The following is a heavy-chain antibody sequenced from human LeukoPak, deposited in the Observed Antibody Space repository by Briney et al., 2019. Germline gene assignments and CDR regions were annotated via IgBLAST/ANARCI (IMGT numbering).Heavy chain of an antibody. J-gene: IGHJ4*02. CDR2: INPSGTGT. D-gene: IGHD2-21*02. CDR1: GYTITNNY. V-gene: IGHV1-46*01. Sequence: ASVKVSCKASGYTITNNYMHWVRQAPGQGLEWMGVINPSGTGTSYAQKFQGRVTMTRDTSTSTVYMELSSLRSEDTAVYYCARDHYHKIHSVMVTAPDYWGQGTLVIVSS. CDR3: ARDHYHKIHSVMVTAPDY.